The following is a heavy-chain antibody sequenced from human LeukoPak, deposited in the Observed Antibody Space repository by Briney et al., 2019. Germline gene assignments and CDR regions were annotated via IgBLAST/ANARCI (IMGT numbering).Heavy chain of an antibody. CDR1: GLTFRNYA. CDR2: ITGGGGGT. Sequence: GGSLRLSCAASGLTFRNYAMTWVRQAPGKGLEWVSSITGGGGGTSYADSVKGRFTVYRDNSKNTLYLQMNSLRAGDTAVYHCAKDPNGDYVGVFDSWGQGTSVTVSS. CDR3: AKDPNGDYVGVFDS. V-gene: IGHV3-23*01. D-gene: IGHD4-17*01. J-gene: IGHJ4*03.